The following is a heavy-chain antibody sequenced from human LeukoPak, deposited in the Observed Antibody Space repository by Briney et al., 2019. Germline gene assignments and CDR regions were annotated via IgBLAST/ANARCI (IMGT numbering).Heavy chain of an antibody. Sequence: SVKVSCKASGGTFSSYAISWVRQAPGQGLEWMGRIIPIFGIANYAQKFQGRVTITADKSTSTAYMELSSLRSEDTAVYYCAGSPHDFWSGCSENVLDYWGQGTLVTVSS. CDR3: AGSPHDFWSGCSENVLDY. V-gene: IGHV1-69*04. D-gene: IGHD3-3*01. J-gene: IGHJ4*02. CDR1: GGTFSSYA. CDR2: IIPIFGIA.